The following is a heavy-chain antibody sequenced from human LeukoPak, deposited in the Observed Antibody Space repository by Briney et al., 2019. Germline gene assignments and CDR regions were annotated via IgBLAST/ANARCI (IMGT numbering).Heavy chain of an antibody. CDR1: GASISSSRYY. Sequence: SEILSLTCTVSGASISSSRYYWGWIRQPPGKGLEWLASIYYSGITYDNPSLKSRVTISVDTSKNQFSLKLNSVTAADTAVYYCARETEKQWQYWGQGTRATVSS. J-gene: IGHJ3*01. D-gene: IGHD6-19*01. CDR2: IYYSGIT. CDR3: ARETEKQWQY. V-gene: IGHV4-39*07.